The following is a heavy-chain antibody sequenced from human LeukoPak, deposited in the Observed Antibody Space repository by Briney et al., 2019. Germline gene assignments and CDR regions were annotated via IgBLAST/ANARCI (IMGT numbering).Heavy chain of an antibody. CDR3: ARETYYYDSSGYYLFDY. J-gene: IGHJ4*02. CDR2: ISGSGGST. Sequence: GGSLRLSCAASGVTFSSYAMSWVRQAPGKGLEWVSAISGSGGSTYYADSVKGRFTISRDNSKNTLYLQMNSLRAEDTAVYYCARETYYYDSSGYYLFDYWGQGTLVTVSS. V-gene: IGHV3-23*01. D-gene: IGHD3-22*01. CDR1: GVTFSSYA.